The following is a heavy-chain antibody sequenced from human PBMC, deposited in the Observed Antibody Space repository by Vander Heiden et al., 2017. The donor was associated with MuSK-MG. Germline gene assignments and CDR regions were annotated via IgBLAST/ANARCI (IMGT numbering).Heavy chain of an antibody. D-gene: IGHD2-15*01. CDR2: IYHSGST. Sequence: QVQLQESGPGLVKPSETLSLTCAVSGYSISSGYYWGWIRQPPGKGLERIGSIYHSGSTYYNPSLKSRVTISVDTSKNQFSLKLSSVTAADTAVYYCARNGGSYCSGGSCYLAHYYYYMDAWGQGTTVTVSS. V-gene: IGHV4-38-2*01. CDR3: ARNGGSYCSGGSCYLAHYYYYMDA. CDR1: GYSISSGYY. J-gene: IGHJ6*03.